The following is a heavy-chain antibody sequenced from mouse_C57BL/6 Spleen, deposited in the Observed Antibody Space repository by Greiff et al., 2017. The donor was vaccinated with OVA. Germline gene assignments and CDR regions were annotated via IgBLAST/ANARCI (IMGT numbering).Heavy chain of an antibody. Sequence: EVHLVESGGGLVKPGGSLKLSCAASGFTFSSYAMSWVRQTPEKRLEWVATISDGGSYTYYPDNVKGRFTISRDNAKNNLYLQMSHLKSEDTAMYYCARRLGLYWYFDVWGTGTTVTVSS. CDR1: GFTFSSYA. CDR2: ISDGGSYT. J-gene: IGHJ1*03. D-gene: IGHD4-1*01. CDR3: ARRLGLYWYFDV. V-gene: IGHV5-4*01.